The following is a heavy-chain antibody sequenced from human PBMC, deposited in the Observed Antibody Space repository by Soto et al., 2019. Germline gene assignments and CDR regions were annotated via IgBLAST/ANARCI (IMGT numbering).Heavy chain of an antibody. CDR1: GYTFTSYG. J-gene: IGHJ6*02. CDR2: ISAYNGNT. CDR3: ARPTRQWLGLRYYYGMDV. D-gene: IGHD6-19*01. Sequence: VASVKVSCKASGYTFTSYGISWVRQAPGQGLEWMGWISAYNGNTNYAQGFTGRFVFSLDTSVSTAYLQICSLKAEDTAVYYCARPTRQWLGLRYYYGMDVWGQGTTVTVS. V-gene: IGHV7-4-1*01.